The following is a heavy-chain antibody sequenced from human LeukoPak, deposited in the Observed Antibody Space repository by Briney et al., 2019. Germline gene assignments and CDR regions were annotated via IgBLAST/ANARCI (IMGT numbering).Heavy chain of an antibody. CDR1: GFTFSTFA. D-gene: IGHD5-24*01. Sequence: PGGSLRLSCAASGFTFSTFAMTWVRQGPGKGLEWASSISGSGSGTYYADSVKGRFSISRDDSKDTLYLQMYSLTAGDTAVYYCAKGKGDNNLDYFDPWGQGTRVTVSS. J-gene: IGHJ5*02. CDR3: AKGKGDNNLDYFDP. CDR2: ISGSGSGT. V-gene: IGHV3-23*01.